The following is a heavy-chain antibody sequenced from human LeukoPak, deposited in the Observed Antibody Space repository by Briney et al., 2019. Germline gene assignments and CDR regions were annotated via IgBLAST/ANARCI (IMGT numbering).Heavy chain of an antibody. CDR2: INPNSGGT. J-gene: IGHJ4*02. CDR1: GYTFTGYY. Sequence: GASVTVSCTASGYTFTGYYMHWVRQAPGQGLAWMGWINPNSGGTNYAQKFQGRVTMTRDTSISTAYMELSRLRSDDTVVYYCAREGVAPSPEGFDYWGQGTLVTVSS. V-gene: IGHV1-2*02. D-gene: IGHD3-3*01. CDR3: AREGVAPSPEGFDY.